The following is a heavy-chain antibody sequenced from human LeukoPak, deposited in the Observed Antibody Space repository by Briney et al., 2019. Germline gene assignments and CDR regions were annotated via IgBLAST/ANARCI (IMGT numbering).Heavy chain of an antibody. Sequence: ASVKVSCKASGGTFSSYAISWVRQAPGQGLEWMGGIIPIFGTANYAQKLQGRVTITADKSTSTAYMELSSLRSEDTAVYYCAGDLTDYYGSGSSPFDYWGQGTLVTVSS. CDR1: GGTFSSYA. V-gene: IGHV1-69*06. CDR3: AGDLTDYYGSGSSPFDY. J-gene: IGHJ4*02. D-gene: IGHD3-10*01. CDR2: IIPIFGTA.